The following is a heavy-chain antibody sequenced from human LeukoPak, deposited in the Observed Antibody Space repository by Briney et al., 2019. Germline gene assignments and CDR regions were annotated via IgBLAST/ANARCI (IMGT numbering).Heavy chain of an antibody. Sequence: SETLSLTCAVSGGSISSSNWWSWVRPPPGKGLEWIGEIYHSGSTNYNPSLKSRVTISVDKSKNQFSLKLSSVTAADTAVYYCAGRGAAAGEGFDYWGQGTLVTVSS. V-gene: IGHV4-4*02. CDR2: IYHSGST. J-gene: IGHJ4*02. D-gene: IGHD6-13*01. CDR1: GGSISSSNW. CDR3: AGRGAAAGEGFDY.